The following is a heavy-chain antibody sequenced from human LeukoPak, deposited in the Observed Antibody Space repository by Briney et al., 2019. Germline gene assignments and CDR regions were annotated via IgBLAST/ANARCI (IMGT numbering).Heavy chain of an antibody. CDR1: GHSFTGYY. CDR3: ARGTMITFAGVMAHYNWFDP. J-gene: IGHJ5*02. CDR2: IDPNSGDR. Sequence: VASVKVSCKASGHSFTGYYILWVRQAPGQGLEWMGWIDPNSGDREYPQKFQGRVTMTRDTSISTAYMELSRLRSDDTAVYFCARGTMITFAGVMAHYNWFDPWGQGTLVTVSS. V-gene: IGHV1-2*02. D-gene: IGHD3-16*01.